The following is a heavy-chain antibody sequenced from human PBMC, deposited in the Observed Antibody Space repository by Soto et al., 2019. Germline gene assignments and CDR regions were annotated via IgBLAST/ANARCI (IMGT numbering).Heavy chain of an antibody. J-gene: IGHJ6*02. D-gene: IGHD3-3*01. CDR1: GFTFDDYA. CDR3: AKDNMGYDFWSGSYYYYGMDV. V-gene: IGHV3-9*01. CDR2: ISWNSGSI. Sequence: EVQLVESGGGLVQPGRSLRLSCAASGFTFDDYAMHWVRQAPGKGLEGVSGISWNSGSIGYADSVKGRFTISRDNAKNSLYLQMNSLRAEDTALYYCAKDNMGYDFWSGSYYYYGMDVWGQGTTVTVSS.